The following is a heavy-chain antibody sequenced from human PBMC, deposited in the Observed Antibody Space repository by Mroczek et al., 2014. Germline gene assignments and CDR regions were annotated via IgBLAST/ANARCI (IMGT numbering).Heavy chain of an antibody. CDR3: AKDSGFAVPAAIDNWFDP. J-gene: IGHJ5*02. Sequence: QVQLVQSGGGVVQPGRSLRLSCAASGFTFSSYGMHWVRQAPGKGLEWVAVISYDGSNKYYADSVKGRFTISRDNSKNTLYLQMNSLRAEDTAVYYCAKDSGFAVPAAIDNWFDPWGQGTLVTVSS. D-gene: IGHD2-2*02. V-gene: IGHV3-30*18. CDR2: ISYDGSNK. CDR1: GFTFSSYG.